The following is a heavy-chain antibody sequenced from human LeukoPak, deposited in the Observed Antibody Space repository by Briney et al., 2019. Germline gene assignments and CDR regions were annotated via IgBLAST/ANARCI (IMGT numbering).Heavy chain of an antibody. D-gene: IGHD3-16*01. CDR2: IYYTGTT. Sequence: PSATLSLTCTVSGGSISGTYYWSWIRQPPGKGLEWIGYIYYTGTTDSNPSLKSRVTISLDTSKDQFSLNLSSVTAADTAVYYCARRWVYDKRAFDAWGQGTMVTVPS. CDR1: GGSISGTYY. V-gene: IGHV4-59*08. CDR3: ARRWVYDKRAFDA. J-gene: IGHJ3*01.